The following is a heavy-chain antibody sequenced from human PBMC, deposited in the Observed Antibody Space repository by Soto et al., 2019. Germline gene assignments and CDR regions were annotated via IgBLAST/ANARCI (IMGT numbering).Heavy chain of an antibody. CDR2: IYYSGST. CDR3: ARLSGRNWFDP. V-gene: IGHV4-59*01. CDR1: GGSISSYY. Sequence: SETLSLTCTVSGGSISSYYCSWIRQPPGKGLEWIGYIYYSGSTNYNPSLKSRVTISVDTSKNQFSLKLSSVTAADTAVYYCARLSGRNWFDPWGQGTLVTVS. J-gene: IGHJ5*02.